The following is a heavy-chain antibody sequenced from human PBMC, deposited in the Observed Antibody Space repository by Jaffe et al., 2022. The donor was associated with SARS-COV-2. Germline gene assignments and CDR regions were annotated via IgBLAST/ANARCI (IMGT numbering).Heavy chain of an antibody. J-gene: IGHJ3*01. CDR3: AKDLFIHLATGNGFDV. Sequence: EMQLIESGGTLVRPGGSLRLTCQVSGFDLSSYAMSWVRQAPGKGLEWVSGISGGGTISYTADSVRGRFIVSRDNSKNTLHLQMNGLRVEDTAVYYCAKDLFIHLATGNGFDVWGQGTMVTVSS. CDR2: ISGGGTIS. V-gene: IGHV3-23*01. D-gene: IGHD3-16*01. CDR1: GFDLSSYA.